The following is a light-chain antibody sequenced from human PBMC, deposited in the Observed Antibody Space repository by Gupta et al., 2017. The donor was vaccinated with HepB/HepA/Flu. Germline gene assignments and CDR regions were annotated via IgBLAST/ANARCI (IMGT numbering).Light chain of an antibody. CDR3: QVWDSSSDHVV. J-gene: IGLJ2*01. CDR2: YDS. Sequence: SYVLTQPSSVSVAPGKTARITCGGNNIGSKSVHWYQQKPGQPPVLVIYYDSDRPSGIPERFSGSNSGNTATLTISRVEAGDEADYYCQVWDSSSDHVVFGGGTKLTVL. CDR1: NIGSKS. V-gene: IGLV3-21*04.